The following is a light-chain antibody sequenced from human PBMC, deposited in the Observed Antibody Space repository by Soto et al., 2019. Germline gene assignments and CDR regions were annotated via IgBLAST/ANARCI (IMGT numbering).Light chain of an antibody. CDR1: SSDVGGYNY. CDR2: EVS. CDR3: SSYTSSSTPYV. V-gene: IGLV2-14*01. Sequence: QSVLTQPASVSGSPGQSITISCTGTSSDVGGYNYVSWYQQHPGKAPKLMIYEVSNRPSGVSHRFSGSKSGNTASLTISGLQAVDEADYYCSSYTSSSTPYVFATGTKLPVL. J-gene: IGLJ1*01.